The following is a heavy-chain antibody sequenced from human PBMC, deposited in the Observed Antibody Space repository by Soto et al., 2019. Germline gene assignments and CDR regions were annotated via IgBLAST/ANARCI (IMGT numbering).Heavy chain of an antibody. V-gene: IGHV1-3*01. CDR1: GYTFTSYA. D-gene: IGHD5-12*01. CDR2: INAGNGNT. Sequence: GASVKVSCKASGYTFTSYAMHWVRQAPGQRLEWMGWINAGNGNTKYSQKFQGRVTITRDTSASTAYMELSSLRSEDTAVYYCASRGYSGYDHYYYYYMDVWGKGTTVTVSS. CDR3: ASRGYSGYDHYYYYYMDV. J-gene: IGHJ6*03.